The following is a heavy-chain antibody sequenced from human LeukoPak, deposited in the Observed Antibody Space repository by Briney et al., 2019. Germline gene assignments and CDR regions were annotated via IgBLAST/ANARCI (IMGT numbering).Heavy chain of an antibody. V-gene: IGHV1-2*06. CDR2: INPNSGGT. D-gene: IGHD3-10*01. J-gene: IGHJ4*02. CDR3: ARTQYYGSGSYTDY. CDR1: GYTFTGYY. Sequence: GASVKVSCEASGYTFTGYYMHWVRQAPGQGLEWMGRINPNSGGTNYAQKFQGRVTMTRDTSISTAYMELSRLRSDDTAVYYCARTQYYGSGSYTDYWGQGTLVTVSS.